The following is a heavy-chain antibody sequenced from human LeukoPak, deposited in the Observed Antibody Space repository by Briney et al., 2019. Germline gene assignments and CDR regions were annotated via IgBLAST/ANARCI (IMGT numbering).Heavy chain of an antibody. Sequence: PSETLSLTCAVYGGSFSSYYWSWIRQPPGKGLEWIGYVSYSGSTNHNPSLKSRVSISVDTSKHRFSLNRNSVTRAATARYYCARAIDVRSDPILLLWFGETSFDPWGQGTLVTVSS. V-gene: IGHV4-59*01. CDR2: VSYSGST. CDR3: ARAIDVRSDPILLLWFGETSFDP. D-gene: IGHD3-10*01. CDR1: GGSFSSYY. J-gene: IGHJ5*02.